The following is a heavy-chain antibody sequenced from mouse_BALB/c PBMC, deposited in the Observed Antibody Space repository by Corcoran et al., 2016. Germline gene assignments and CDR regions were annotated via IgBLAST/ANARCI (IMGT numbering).Heavy chain of an antibody. D-gene: IGHD4-1*01. CDR3: ARNWGYFDY. J-gene: IGHJ2*01. CDR2: INTYTGEP. V-gene: IGHV9-1*02. CDR1: GYTFTNYG. Sequence: QIQLVQSGPELKKPGETVKISCKASGYTFTNYGMNWVKQAPGKGLKWMGWINTYTGEPTYADDFKGRFAFSLETSARTAYLQINNLKNEDMATYFCARNWGYFDYWGQGTTLTVSA.